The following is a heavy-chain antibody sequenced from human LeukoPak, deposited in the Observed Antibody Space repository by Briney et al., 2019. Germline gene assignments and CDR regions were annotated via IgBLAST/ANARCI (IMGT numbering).Heavy chain of an antibody. J-gene: IGHJ5*02. CDR1: GFTFSSYW. D-gene: IGHD2-2*01. CDR2: INSDGSST. Sequence: PGGSLRLSCAASGFTFSSYWMHWVRQAPGKGLVWVSRINSDGSSTSYADSVKGRFTISRDNAKNTLYLQMNSLRAEDTAVYYCAREVEYCSSTSCYENNWFDPWGQGTLVTVSS. CDR3: AREVEYCSSTSCYENNWFDP. V-gene: IGHV3-74*01.